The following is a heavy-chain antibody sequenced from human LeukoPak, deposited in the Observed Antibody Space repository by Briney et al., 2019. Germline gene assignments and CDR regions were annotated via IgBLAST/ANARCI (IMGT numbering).Heavy chain of an antibody. J-gene: IGHJ5*02. Sequence: SETLSLTCTVSGDSISSSYWSWLRQPPGKGLEWIGYIYYSGSTNYNPPLESRVTISVDTSKNQFSLKLSSVTAADTAVYYCARTHGFSGYVKNWFDPWGQGTLVTVSS. D-gene: IGHD5-12*01. CDR3: ARTHGFSGYVKNWFDP. V-gene: IGHV4-59*01. CDR1: GDSISSSY. CDR2: IYYSGST.